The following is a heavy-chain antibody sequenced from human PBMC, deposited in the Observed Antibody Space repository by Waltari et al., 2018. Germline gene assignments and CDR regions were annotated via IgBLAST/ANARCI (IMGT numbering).Heavy chain of an antibody. CDR2: FDPEDGET. CDR3: ATLPTGATRGRYFDY. Sequence: QVQLVQSGAEVKKPGASVKVSCKVSGYTLTDFSMPWVRPATGKGLEWMGGFDPEDGETIYAQKFQGRVTMTEDTSTDTAYMELSSLRSEDTAVYYCATLPTGATRGRYFDYWGQGTLVTVSS. J-gene: IGHJ4*02. CDR1: GYTLTDFS. V-gene: IGHV1-24*01. D-gene: IGHD1-26*01.